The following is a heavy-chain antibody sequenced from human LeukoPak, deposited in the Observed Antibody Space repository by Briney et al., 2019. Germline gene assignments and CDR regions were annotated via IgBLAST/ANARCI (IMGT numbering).Heavy chain of an antibody. J-gene: IGHJ3*02. CDR3: AKGLGVASLIVDALDM. Sequence: GGSLRPSCAASGFTFHDYAMHWVRQVPGKGLEWVSGITWNSGSVPYADSVRGRFTISRDNAKNSLYLQMNSLRPEDMAFYYCAKGLGVASLIVDALDMWGQGTMVTV. D-gene: IGHD3/OR15-3a*01. CDR1: GFTFHDYA. CDR2: ITWNSGSV. V-gene: IGHV3-9*03.